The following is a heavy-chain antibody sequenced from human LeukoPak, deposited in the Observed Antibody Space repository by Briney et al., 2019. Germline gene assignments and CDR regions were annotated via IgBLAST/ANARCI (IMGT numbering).Heavy chain of an antibody. Sequence: QPGGSLRLSFAASGFTFSSYGMHWVRQAPGKGLEWVAVIWYDGSNKYYADSVKGRFTISRDNSKNTLYLQMNSLRAEDTAVFYCARDKGYGDNRGGAWFDPWGQGTLVTVSS. CDR2: IWYDGSNK. CDR3: ARDKGYGDNRGGAWFDP. V-gene: IGHV3-33*01. J-gene: IGHJ5*02. D-gene: IGHD4-17*01. CDR1: GFTFSSYG.